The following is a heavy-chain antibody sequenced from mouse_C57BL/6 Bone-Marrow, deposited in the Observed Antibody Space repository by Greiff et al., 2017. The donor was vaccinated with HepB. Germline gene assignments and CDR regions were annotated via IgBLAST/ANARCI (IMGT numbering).Heavy chain of an antibody. J-gene: IGHJ1*03. D-gene: IGHD1-1*01. Sequence: VQLVESGAELARPGASVKLSCKASGYTFTSYGISWVKQRTGQGLEWIGEIYPRSGHTYYNEKFKGKATLTADKSSSTAYMELRRLTSEDSAVYFCAREGVITTVVDHWYFDVWGTGTTVTVSS. CDR1: GYTFTSYG. V-gene: IGHV1-81*01. CDR3: AREGVITTVVDHWYFDV. CDR2: IYPRSGHT.